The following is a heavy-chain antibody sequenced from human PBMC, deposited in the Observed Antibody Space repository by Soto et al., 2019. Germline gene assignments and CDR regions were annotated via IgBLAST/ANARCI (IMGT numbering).Heavy chain of an antibody. CDR2: INPNSGGT. Sequence: GASVKVSCEASGYTFTGYYMHCVRQAPGQGLEWMGWINPNSGGTNYAQKFQGWVTMTRDTSISTAYMELSRLRSDDTAVYYCARENSSSWTYYFDYWGQGTLVTVSS. CDR1: GYTFTGYY. CDR3: ARENSSSWTYYFDY. J-gene: IGHJ4*02. V-gene: IGHV1-2*04. D-gene: IGHD6-13*01.